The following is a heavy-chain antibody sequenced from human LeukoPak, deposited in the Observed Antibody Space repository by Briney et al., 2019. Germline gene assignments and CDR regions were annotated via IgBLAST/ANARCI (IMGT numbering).Heavy chain of an antibody. V-gene: IGHV1-69*05. CDR2: IIPIFGTA. CDR3: AKNVDTAMATYDY. J-gene: IGHJ4*02. CDR1: GGTFSSFA. D-gene: IGHD5-18*01. Sequence: SVKVSCKASGGTFSSFAISWVRQAPGQGLEWMGRIIPIFGTANYAQKFQGRVTITTDESTSTAYMELSSLRSEDTAVYYCAKNVDTAMATYDYWGQGTLVTVSS.